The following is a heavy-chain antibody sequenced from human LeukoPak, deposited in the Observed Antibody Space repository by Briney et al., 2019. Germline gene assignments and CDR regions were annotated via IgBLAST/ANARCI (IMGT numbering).Heavy chain of an antibody. CDR2: IWYDGSNK. CDR1: GFTFSSYG. Sequence: GGSLRLSCAASGFTFSSYGMHWVRQAPGKGLEWVAVIWYDGSNKYYADSVKGRFTISRDNSKNTLYLQMNGLRAEDTAVYYCARGAARTPSSGSYDYWGQGTLVTVSS. D-gene: IGHD1-26*01. CDR3: ARGAARTPSSGSYDY. J-gene: IGHJ4*02. V-gene: IGHV3-33*01.